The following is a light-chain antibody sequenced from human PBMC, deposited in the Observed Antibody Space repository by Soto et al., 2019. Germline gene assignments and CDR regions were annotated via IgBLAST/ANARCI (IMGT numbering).Light chain of an antibody. Sequence: QSAPTQPASVSWSPGQSITISSTRTSSDVGAYTSVSWYQQHPGKAPKLIIYEVSNRPPGVSTPFSGSKSARTASLTISGLQAEDEAHCDCSSYTSDNRDYVFATGTKVTV. V-gene: IGLV2-14*01. J-gene: IGLJ1*01. CDR3: SSYTSDNRDYV. CDR1: SSDVGAYTS. CDR2: EVS.